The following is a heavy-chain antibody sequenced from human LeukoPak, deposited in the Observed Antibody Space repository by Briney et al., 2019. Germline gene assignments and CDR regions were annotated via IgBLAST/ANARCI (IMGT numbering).Heavy chain of an antibody. D-gene: IGHD3-10*01. J-gene: IGHJ6*02. Sequence: GGSLGLSCAASGFTFSSYGMHWVRQAPGKGLEWVAVISYDGSNKYYADSVKGRFTISRDNSKNTLYLQMNSLRAEDTAVYYCAKDGWGYYGSGSYYNYYYGMDVWGQGTTVTVSS. V-gene: IGHV3-30*18. CDR1: GFTFSSYG. CDR3: AKDGWGYYGSGSYYNYYYGMDV. CDR2: ISYDGSNK.